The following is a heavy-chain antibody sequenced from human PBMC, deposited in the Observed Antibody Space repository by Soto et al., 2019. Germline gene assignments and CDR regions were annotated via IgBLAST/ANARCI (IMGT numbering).Heavy chain of an antibody. V-gene: IGHV1-3*01. J-gene: IGHJ4*02. Sequence: HVELMQSGADVKKPGASVTISCKASGYTFTDYALHWVRQAPGQRLEWMGWMNAGVGNTLYSQKFQGRITITRDTSASTAYMELNSLKSEDTAIYYCARDTGYTFCSFNYWGPGTLVTVSS. CDR2: MNAGVGNT. CDR1: GYTFTDYA. D-gene: IGHD5-18*01. CDR3: ARDTGYTFCSFNY.